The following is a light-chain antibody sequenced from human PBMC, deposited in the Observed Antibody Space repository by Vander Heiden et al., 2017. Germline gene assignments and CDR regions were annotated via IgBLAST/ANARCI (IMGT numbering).Light chain of an antibody. CDR1: QIVLYSSNNRNY. Sequence: DIVMTQSPDSLAVSLGETATINCKSSQIVLYSSNNRNYLAWYQQKPGQPPKLLIYWASTREAGVPDRFSGSGSGTDFTLTISSLQAEDVAAYYCQQYYDSPFSFGPGTKVDIK. CDR3: QQYYDSPFS. J-gene: IGKJ3*01. V-gene: IGKV4-1*01. CDR2: WAS.